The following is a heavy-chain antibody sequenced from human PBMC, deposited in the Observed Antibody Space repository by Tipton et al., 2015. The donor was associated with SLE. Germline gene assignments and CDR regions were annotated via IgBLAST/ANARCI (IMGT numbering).Heavy chain of an antibody. V-gene: IGHV4-59*12. J-gene: IGHJ4*02. Sequence: TLSLTCTVSGDSISRFYWTWIRQPPGKGLEWIGYIFYNGDTSYNPSLKSRVTMSVDTSKNQFSLKLTSVTAADTAVYYCARDPYDSWSDYQATFDYWGQGTLVTVSP. D-gene: IGHD3-3*01. CDR2: IFYNGDT. CDR3: ARDPYDSWSDYQATFDY. CDR1: GDSISRFY.